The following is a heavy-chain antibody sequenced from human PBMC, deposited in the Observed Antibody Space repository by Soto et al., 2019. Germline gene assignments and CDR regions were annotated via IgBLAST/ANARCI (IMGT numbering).Heavy chain of an antibody. CDR1: GGSVSSGSYY. D-gene: IGHD2-8*02. V-gene: IGHV4-61*01. Sequence: QVQLQESGPGLVKPSETLSLTCTVSGGSVSSGSYYWSWIRQPPGKGLEWIGYIYYSGSTNYNPSLKSRVTISVDTSKNQFSLKLSSVTAADTAVYYCARLKGGLGDGYKYWFFDYWGQGTLVTVSS. CDR3: ARLKGGLGDGYKYWFFDY. J-gene: IGHJ4*02. CDR2: IYYSGST.